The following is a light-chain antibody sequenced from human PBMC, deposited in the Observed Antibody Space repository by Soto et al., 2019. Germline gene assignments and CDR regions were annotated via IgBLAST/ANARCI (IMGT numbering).Light chain of an antibody. V-gene: IGKV3-15*01. CDR1: QSVSSN. CDR3: QQYNNWLPIT. J-gene: IGKJ4*01. Sequence: EIVMTQSPATLSVSPGERATLSCRASQSVSSNVAWYQQKPGQAPRLLIYGASTRATGIPARFSGSGSGTEFTLTISSLQSEDCGVYYCQQYNNWLPITFGGGTKVEIK. CDR2: GAS.